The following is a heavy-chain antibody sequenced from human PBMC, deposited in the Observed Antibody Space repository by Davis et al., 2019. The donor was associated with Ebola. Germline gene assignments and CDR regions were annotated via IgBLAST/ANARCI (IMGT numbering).Heavy chain of an antibody. CDR3: AKDRGSVVVVAGDAFDI. Sequence: ETLSLTCAVSGGSISSSNWWSWVRQAPGKGLEWVSAISGSGGSTYYADSVKGRFTISRDNSKNTLYLQMNSLRAEDTAVYYCAKDRGSVVVVAGDAFDIWGQGTMVTVSS. CDR2: ISGSGGST. CDR1: GGSISSSN. D-gene: IGHD2-15*01. J-gene: IGHJ3*02. V-gene: IGHV3-23*01.